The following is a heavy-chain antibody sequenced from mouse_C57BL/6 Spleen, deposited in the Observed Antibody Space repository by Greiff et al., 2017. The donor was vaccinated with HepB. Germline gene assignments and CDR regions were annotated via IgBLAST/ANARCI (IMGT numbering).Heavy chain of an antibody. CDR1: GYAFSSSW. CDR2: IYPGDGDT. D-gene: IGHD1-1*01. CDR3: ARAGVYYGRSSYWDFEG. Sequence: VQLQQSGPELVKPGASVKISCKASGYAFSSSWMNWVKQRPGKGLEWIGRIYPGDGDTNYNGKFKGKATLTADNSSRTADMQLSSLTSEDSAVYCCARAGVYYGRSSYWDFEGWGTGTTVTVSS. V-gene: IGHV1-82*01. J-gene: IGHJ1*03.